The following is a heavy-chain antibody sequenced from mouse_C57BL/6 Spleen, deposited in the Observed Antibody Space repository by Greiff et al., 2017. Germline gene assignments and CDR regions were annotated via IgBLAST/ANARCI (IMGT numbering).Heavy chain of an antibody. CDR2: IDPSDSYT. V-gene: IGHV1-50*01. CDR3: ARGAGTGSWFAY. CDR1: GYTFTSYW. D-gene: IGHD4-1*01. Sequence: QVQLQQSGAELVKPGASVKLSCTASGYTFTSYWMQWVKQRPGQGLEWIGEIDPSDSYTNYNQKFKGKATMTVDTSSSTAYMQLSSLTSEDSAVYYCARGAGTGSWFAYWGQGTPVTVSA. J-gene: IGHJ3*01.